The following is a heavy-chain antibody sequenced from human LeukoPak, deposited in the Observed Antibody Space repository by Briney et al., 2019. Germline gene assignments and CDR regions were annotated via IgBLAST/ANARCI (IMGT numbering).Heavy chain of an antibody. D-gene: IGHD3-16*01. Sequence: SQTLSLTCAVSGGSISSGTYSWSWIRQPPGKGLEWIGYMYHSGRTYYNPSLKSRVTISVDRSKNQFSLRLSSVTAADTAMYYCARDGGGLGRGIDYWGQGTLVTVSS. CDR2: MYHSGRT. V-gene: IGHV4-30-2*01. CDR1: GGSISSGTYS. CDR3: ARDGGGLGRGIDY. J-gene: IGHJ4*02.